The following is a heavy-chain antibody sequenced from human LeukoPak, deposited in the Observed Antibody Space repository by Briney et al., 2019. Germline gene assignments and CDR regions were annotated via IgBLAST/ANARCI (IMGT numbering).Heavy chain of an antibody. CDR1: GGSISSYY. CDR3: ARGVLTGSDYYYYYMDV. D-gene: IGHD1-20*01. CDR2: IYTSGST. V-gene: IGHV4-4*07. J-gene: IGHJ6*03. Sequence: PSETLSLTCTVSGGSISSYYWSWIRQPAGKGLEWIGRIYTSGSTNYNPSLKSRVTMSVDTSKNQFSLKLSSVTAADTAVYYCARGVLTGSDYYYYYMDVWGKGTTVTVSS.